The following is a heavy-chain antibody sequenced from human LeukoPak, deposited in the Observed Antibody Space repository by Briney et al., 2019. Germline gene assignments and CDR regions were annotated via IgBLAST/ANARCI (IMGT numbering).Heavy chain of an antibody. Sequence: GSLRLSCAASGFTFSNYAMSWVRQAPGKGLEWVSAISGSGGSTYYADSVKGRFTISRGNSKNTLYLQMNSLRAEDTAVYYCAKDLAYSSSWYRLDSWGQGTLVTVSS. J-gene: IGHJ5*01. V-gene: IGHV3-23*01. CDR1: GFTFSNYA. CDR2: ISGSGGST. CDR3: AKDLAYSSSWYRLDS. D-gene: IGHD6-13*01.